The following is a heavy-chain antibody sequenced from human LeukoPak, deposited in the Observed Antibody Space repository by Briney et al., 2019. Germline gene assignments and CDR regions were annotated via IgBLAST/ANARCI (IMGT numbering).Heavy chain of an antibody. CDR2: INFDGSST. CDR1: GFTFGRYW. D-gene: IGHD1-1*01. J-gene: IGHJ5*01. V-gene: IGHV3-74*01. Sequence: GGSLRLSCAVSGFTFGRYWMHWVRQAPGKGLVWVSRINFDGSSTFYADSVKGRFTISRDNAKNTLYLQMNSLRAEDTAVYYCVTGLLETTNSRGQGTLVTVSS. CDR3: VTGLLETTNS.